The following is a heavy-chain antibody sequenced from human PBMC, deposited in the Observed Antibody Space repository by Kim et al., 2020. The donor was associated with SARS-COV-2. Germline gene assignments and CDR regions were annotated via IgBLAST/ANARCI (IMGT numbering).Heavy chain of an antibody. CDR1: GFTFDDHA. Sequence: GGSLRLSCAASGFTFDDHAMHWVRQAPGKGLEWVSGISCDSRNEAYANSVRGRFTISRDNGQNSLYLQMNGLRPEDTALYYCARDQGVAFAPAFGSLYYGMDVWGQGTTVTVS. CDR3: ARDQGVAFAPAFGSLYYGMDV. CDR2: ISCDSRNE. J-gene: IGHJ6*02. V-gene: IGHV3-9*01. D-gene: IGHD2-21*01.